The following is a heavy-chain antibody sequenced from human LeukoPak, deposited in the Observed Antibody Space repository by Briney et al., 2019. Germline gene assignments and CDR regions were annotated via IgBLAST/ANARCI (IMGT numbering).Heavy chain of an antibody. J-gene: IGHJ4*02. CDR2: ISSSGSTI. Sequence: GGSLRLSCAASGFTFSSYEMNWVRQAPGKGLEWVSYISSSGSTIYYADSVKGRFTISRDNAKNSLYLQMNSLRAEDTALYYCARGLWPGYYYGSGSYYWGFDYWGQGTLVTVSS. CDR1: GFTFSSYE. D-gene: IGHD3-10*01. V-gene: IGHV3-48*03. CDR3: ARGLWPGYYYGSGSYYWGFDY.